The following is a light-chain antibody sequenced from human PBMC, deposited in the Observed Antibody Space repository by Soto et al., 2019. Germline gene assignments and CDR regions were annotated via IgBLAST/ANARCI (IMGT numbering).Light chain of an antibody. CDR2: GAS. Sequence: EIVLTQSPATLSLSPGERATLSCRASQSVSSYLAWYQQKPGQAPRLLIYGASNRATGIPDRSSGSGSGTDFTLTIRRLEPEDFAVYYCQQYGSSPRTFGQGTKVDIK. V-gene: IGKV3-20*01. CDR1: QSVSSY. CDR3: QQYGSSPRT. J-gene: IGKJ1*01.